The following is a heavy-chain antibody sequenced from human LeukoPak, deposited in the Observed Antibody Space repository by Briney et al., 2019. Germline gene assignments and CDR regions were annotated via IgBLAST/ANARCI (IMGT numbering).Heavy chain of an antibody. CDR3: AKPISGGLAVTGDWFDP. V-gene: IGHV3-23*01. Sequence: TGGSLRLSCAASGFAFSFFAMSWVRQARGKGLEWVATINASGGNKHYADAVKGRFTISRDNSKNTVYLHMNTLRAEDTAVYYCAKPISGGLAVTGDWFDPWGQGTLVTVSS. D-gene: IGHD6-19*01. CDR2: INASGGNK. CDR1: GFAFSFFA. J-gene: IGHJ5*02.